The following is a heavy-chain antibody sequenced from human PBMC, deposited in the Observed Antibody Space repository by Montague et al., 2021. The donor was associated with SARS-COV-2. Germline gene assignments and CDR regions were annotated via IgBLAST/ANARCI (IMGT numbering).Heavy chain of an antibody. D-gene: IGHD2-2*01. CDR3: ARHLAISGPAAVSDY. J-gene: IGHJ4*02. V-gene: IGHV4-39*01. CDR1: GGSISSGYFC. CDR2: IHYSGIT. Sequence: SETLSLTCTVSGGSISSGYFCWGWIRQPPGKGLEWVGTIHYSGITYYNPSLKSRVTISVDTSRNQFSLKLSSVTAADTAIYYCARHLAISGPAAVSDYWGQGTLVTVSS.